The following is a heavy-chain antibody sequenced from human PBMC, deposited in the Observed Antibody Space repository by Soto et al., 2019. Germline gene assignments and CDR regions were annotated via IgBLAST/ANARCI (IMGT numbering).Heavy chain of an antibody. CDR2: IYPGDSDT. Sequence: GASVKVSCKACGYTFTSYWIGWVRQMPGKGLEWMGIIYPGDSDTRYSPSFQGQVTISADKSISTAYLQWSSLKASDTAMYYCARLAPRYYYYYGMDVWGQGTTVTVSS. J-gene: IGHJ6*02. CDR1: GYTFTSYW. V-gene: IGHV5-51*01. CDR3: ARLAPRYYYYYGMDV.